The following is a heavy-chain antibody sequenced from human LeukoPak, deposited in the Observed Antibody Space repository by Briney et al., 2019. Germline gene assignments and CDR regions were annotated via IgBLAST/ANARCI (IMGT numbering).Heavy chain of an antibody. Sequence: LETLSLTCAVSGESLSGNFGCWIRQTPGKGLEWIGAIKHSGSTKYNQSIKSRVNISVDTFKNQFSLKLSSVTAADTAVYYCARGREAVELNWFVPWGQGILVTVSS. J-gene: IGHJ5*02. CDR1: GESLSGNF. CDR2: IKHSGST. V-gene: IGHV4-34*01. CDR3: ARGREAVELNWFVP. D-gene: IGHD1-26*01.